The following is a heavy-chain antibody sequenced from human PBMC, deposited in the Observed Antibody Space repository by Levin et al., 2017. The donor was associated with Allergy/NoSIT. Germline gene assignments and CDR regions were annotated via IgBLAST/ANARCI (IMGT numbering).Heavy chain of an antibody. D-gene: IGHD2-21*02. CDR3: AKGAVVTATHDGFDI. V-gene: IGHV3-30*18. CDR2: ISYDGSYK. Sequence: GGSLRLSCVASGFTFSTYGMHWVRQAPGKGLEWVAFISYDGSYKYYADSVKGRFTISRDKSKNTLYLQMNSLTTEDTAVYYCAKGAVVTATHDGFDIWGQGTMVTVSS. CDR1: GFTFSTYG. J-gene: IGHJ3*02.